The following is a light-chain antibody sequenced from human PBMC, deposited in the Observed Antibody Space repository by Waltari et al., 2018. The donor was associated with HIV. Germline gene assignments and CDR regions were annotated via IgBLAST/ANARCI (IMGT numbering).Light chain of an antibody. J-gene: IGKJ4*01. V-gene: IGKV3-15*01. Sequence: DILLTQSPATLSVSPGVRGTLSCRASQSVGLNLAWYQQRPGEPPRLPVYVASTRASDVSTRFSASGSGTEFTLTITSVRSEDFATYFCQQYDVWPLTFGGGTNVDLK. CDR3: QQYDVWPLT. CDR2: VAS. CDR1: QSVGLN.